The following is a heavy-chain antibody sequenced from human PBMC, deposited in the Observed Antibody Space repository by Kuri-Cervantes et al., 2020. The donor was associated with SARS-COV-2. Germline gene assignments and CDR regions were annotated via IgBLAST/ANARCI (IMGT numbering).Heavy chain of an antibody. CDR2: LNHDGST. CDR1: GGSINGHY. J-gene: IGHJ4*02. V-gene: IGHV4-34*01. CDR3: VRPRYSSSWYTDY. D-gene: IGHD6-13*01. Sequence: GSLRLSCAVIGGSINGHYWSWIRQPPGKGLEWIGELNHDGSTNYNPSLKSRITISGDTSKNQFSLKLSSVTAADTAVYYCVRPRYSSSWYTDYWGQGTLVTVSS.